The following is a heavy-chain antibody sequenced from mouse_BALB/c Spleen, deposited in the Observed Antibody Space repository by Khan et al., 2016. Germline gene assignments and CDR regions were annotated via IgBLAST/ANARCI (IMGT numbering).Heavy chain of an antibody. CDR1: GYSITSDYA. CDR3: ARLGRAY. CDR2: ISYSGST. Sequence: EVQLQESGPGLVKPSQSLSLTCTVSGYSITSDYAWNWIRQFPGNKLEWMGYISYSGSTSYNPSLKSRISITRDTSKNQFFLQLNSVTTEDTATXYCARLGRAYWGQGTLVTVSA. J-gene: IGHJ3*01. V-gene: IGHV3-2*02. D-gene: IGHD4-1*01.